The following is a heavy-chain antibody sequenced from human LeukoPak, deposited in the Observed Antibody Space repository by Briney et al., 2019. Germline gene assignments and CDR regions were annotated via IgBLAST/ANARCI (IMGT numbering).Heavy chain of an antibody. CDR2: ISSSGSTI. Sequence: GGSLRLSCACSGFIFSSYVMTWVRQAPGKGLESVSYISSSGSTILYADSVKGRFTIYRDNAKNSLYLQMNSLRGEDTAVYYCARVWSGYSSSDYWGQGALVTVSA. CDR1: GFIFSSYV. D-gene: IGHD3-3*01. J-gene: IGHJ4*02. V-gene: IGHV3-48*01. CDR3: ARVWSGYSSSDY.